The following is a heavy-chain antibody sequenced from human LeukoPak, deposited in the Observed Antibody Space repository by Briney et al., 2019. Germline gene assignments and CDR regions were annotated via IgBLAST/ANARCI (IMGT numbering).Heavy chain of an antibody. CDR1: GFTFSDYY. V-gene: IGHV3-11*01. D-gene: IGHD1-26*01. CDR2: ISSSGSTI. J-gene: IGHJ6*02. Sequence: GGSLRLSCAASGFTFSDYYMSWIRQAPGKGLEWVSYISSSGSTIYYADSVKGRFTISRDNAKNSLYLQMNSLRAEDTAVYYCARYWELRPPYSTLGMDVWGQGTTVTVSS. CDR3: ARYWELRPPYSTLGMDV.